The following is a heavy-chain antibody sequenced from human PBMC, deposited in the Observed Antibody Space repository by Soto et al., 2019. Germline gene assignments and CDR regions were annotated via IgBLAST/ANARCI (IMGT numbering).Heavy chain of an antibody. Sequence: EVQLVESGGGLVQPGGSLRLSCAASGFTFSTYSMNWVRQAPGKGLEWVAFISVSGSIRYYADSVRGRFTISRDNAKNSLFLEMNSLTDEDTAVYYCARDQYQSDPNHPYYFDYWGRGTLVAVSS. CDR1: GFTFSTYS. CDR3: ARDQYQSDPNHPYYFDY. CDR2: ISVSGSIR. V-gene: IGHV3-48*02. J-gene: IGHJ4*02. D-gene: IGHD2-2*01.